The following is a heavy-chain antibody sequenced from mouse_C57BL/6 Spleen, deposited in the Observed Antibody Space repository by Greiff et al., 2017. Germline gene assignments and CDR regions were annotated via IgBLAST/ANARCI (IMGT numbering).Heavy chain of an antibody. CDR1: GYAFSSYW. CDR2: IYPGDGDT. Sequence: QVQLQQSGAELVKPGASVKISCKASGYAFSSYWMNWVKQRPGKGLEWIGQIYPGDGDTNYNGKFKGKATLTADKSSSTAYMQLSSLTSEDSAVYFCARDYGSHYAMDYGGQGTSVTVSS. V-gene: IGHV1-80*01. J-gene: IGHJ4*01. CDR3: ARDYGSHYAMDY. D-gene: IGHD1-1*01.